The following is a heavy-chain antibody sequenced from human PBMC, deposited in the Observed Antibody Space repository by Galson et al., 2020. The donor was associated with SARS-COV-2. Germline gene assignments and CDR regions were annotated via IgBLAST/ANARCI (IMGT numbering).Heavy chain of an antibody. Sequence: SGPTLVKPTQTLTLTCTVSGFSLDTSQMCVTWIRQPPGKALEWLARIDWDDDKFYNPSLKTRLTVSKDTSKNQVVLTMTSMDPTDTATYYCARTRWAVASTVDYYYYYMDVWGNGTTVTVSS. CDR2: IDWDDDK. V-gene: IGHV2-70*17. CDR3: ARTRWAVASTVDYYYYYMDV. CDR1: GFSLDTSQMC. J-gene: IGHJ6*03. D-gene: IGHD6-19*01.